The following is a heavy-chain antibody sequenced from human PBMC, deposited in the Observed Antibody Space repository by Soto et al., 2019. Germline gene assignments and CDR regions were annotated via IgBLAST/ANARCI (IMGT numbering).Heavy chain of an antibody. Sequence: XGSRRRACAAAGFTFSSYSMNWVRQAPGKGLEWVSSISSSSSYIYYADSVKGRFTISRDNAKNSLYLQMNSLRAEDTAVYYCARDTVAGHVTRSWGQGPLVTVSS. V-gene: IGHV3-21*01. CDR2: ISSSSSYI. CDR3: ARDTVAGHVTRS. D-gene: IGHD6-19*01. J-gene: IGHJ1*01. CDR1: GFTFSSYS.